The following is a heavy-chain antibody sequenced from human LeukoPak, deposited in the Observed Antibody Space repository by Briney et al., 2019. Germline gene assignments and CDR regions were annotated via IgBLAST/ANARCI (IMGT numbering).Heavy chain of an antibody. V-gene: IGHV4-34*01. J-gene: IGHJ4*02. CDR2: INHSGST. CDR3: ARDLPPSSDY. Sequence: SETLSLTCAVYGGSFSGYYWSWIGQPPGKGLEWIGEINHSGSTNYNPSLKSRVTISVDTSKNQFSLTLTSVTAADTAVYYCARDLPPSSDYWGQGTLVTVSS. CDR1: GGSFSGYY.